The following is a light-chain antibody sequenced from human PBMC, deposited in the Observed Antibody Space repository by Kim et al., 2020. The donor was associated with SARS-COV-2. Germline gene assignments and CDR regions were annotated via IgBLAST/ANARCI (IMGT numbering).Light chain of an antibody. CDR1: QSVGSN. Sequence: SVSPGERATLSCRASQSVGSNLAWYQQLPGQAPRLLIYATSTKATGIPARFSGSGSASDFTLTVSSLQSEDFGVYYCQQYNNWPYTVGQGIKLEI. V-gene: IGKV3-15*01. CDR3: QQYNNWPYT. CDR2: ATS. J-gene: IGKJ2*01.